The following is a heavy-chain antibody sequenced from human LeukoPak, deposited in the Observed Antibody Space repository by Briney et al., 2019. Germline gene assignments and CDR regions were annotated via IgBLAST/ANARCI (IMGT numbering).Heavy chain of an antibody. CDR3: ARTLEYSSSYYFDY. D-gene: IGHD6-6*01. CDR2: ISAYNGNT. V-gene: IGHV1-18*01. Sequence: GASVKVSCKASGYTFTSYGVSWVRQAPGQGLEWMGWISAYNGNTIYAQKFQGRVTMTRDMSTSTVYMELSSLRSEDTAVYYCARTLEYSSSYYFDYWGQGTLVTVSS. CDR1: GYTFTSYG. J-gene: IGHJ4*02.